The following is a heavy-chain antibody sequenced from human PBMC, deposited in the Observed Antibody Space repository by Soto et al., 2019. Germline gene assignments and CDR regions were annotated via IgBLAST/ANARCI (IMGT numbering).Heavy chain of an antibody. D-gene: IGHD3-3*01. CDR2: IYYSGST. CDR1: GGSISSYY. V-gene: IGHV4-59*01. Sequence: SETLSLTCTVSGGSISSYYWSWIRQPPGKGLEWIGYIYYSGSTNYNPSLKSRVTISVDTSKNQFSLKLSSVTAADTAVYYCARTSYLITIFGVVITGFDYWGQGTLVTVSS. J-gene: IGHJ4*02. CDR3: ARTSYLITIFGVVITGFDY.